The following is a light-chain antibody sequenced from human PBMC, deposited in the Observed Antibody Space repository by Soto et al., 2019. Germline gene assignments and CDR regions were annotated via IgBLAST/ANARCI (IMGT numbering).Light chain of an antibody. CDR1: SSNIGAGYD. CDR2: GNS. J-gene: IGLJ1*01. V-gene: IGLV1-40*01. Sequence: QSVRTQPPSVSGAPGQRVTISCTGSSSNIGAGYDVHWYQQLPGTAPKLLIYGNSNRPSGVPDRFSGSKSGTSASLAITGLQAEDEADDYCQSYDSSLSGFYVFGTGTKLTFL. CDR3: QSYDSSLSGFYV.